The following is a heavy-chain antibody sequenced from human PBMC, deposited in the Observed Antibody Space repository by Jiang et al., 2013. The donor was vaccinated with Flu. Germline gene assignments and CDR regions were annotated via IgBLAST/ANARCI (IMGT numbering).Heavy chain of an antibody. D-gene: IGHD2-15*01. CDR1: GFTFSDYY. V-gene: IGHV3-11*04. CDR3: ARDRDCSGGSCYDALDY. Sequence: GSLRLSCAASGFTFSDYYMSWLRQAPGKGLEWVSYISGDGNHRPYADSVKGRFTISRDNAQNSLYLQMSSLRAEDTAVYYCARDRDCSGGSCYDALDYWGQGTLVTVSS. J-gene: IGHJ4*02. CDR2: ISGDGNHR.